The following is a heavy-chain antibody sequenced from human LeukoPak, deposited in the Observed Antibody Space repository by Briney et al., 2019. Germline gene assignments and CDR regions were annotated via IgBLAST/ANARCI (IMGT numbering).Heavy chain of an antibody. CDR2: IDARSGIT. V-gene: IGHV3-48*01. CDR1: GFTFTIFG. D-gene: IGHD3-3*01. J-gene: IGHJ3*02. Sequence: GGSLRLSCAASGFTFTIFGLNWVRQAPGKGPEWVSYIDARSGITYYADSVQGRFTISRDDARESVFLQMDGPRVDDTAVYYCARTYDFGRGPPGDAFDNWGPGTWVIVSA. CDR3: ARTYDFGRGPPGDAFDN.